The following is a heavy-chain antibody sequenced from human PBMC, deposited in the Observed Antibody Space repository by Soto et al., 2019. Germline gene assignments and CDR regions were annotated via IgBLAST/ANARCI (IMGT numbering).Heavy chain of an antibody. CDR3: ARDKERYFDRLHHYYYYGMDV. CDR2: IIPIFGTA. Sequence: GXSVKVSCNAAGGPFSSYAIIWVRQAPGQGLEWMGGIIPIFGTANYAQKFQGRVTITADESTSTAYMELSSLRSEDTAAYYCARDKERYFDRLHHYYYYGMDVWGQGTTVTVSS. CDR1: GGPFSSYA. J-gene: IGHJ6*02. D-gene: IGHD3-9*01. V-gene: IGHV1-69*01.